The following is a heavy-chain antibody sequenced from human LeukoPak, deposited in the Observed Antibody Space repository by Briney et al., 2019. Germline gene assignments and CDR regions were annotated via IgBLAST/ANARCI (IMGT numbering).Heavy chain of an antibody. J-gene: IGHJ4*02. D-gene: IGHD6-13*01. CDR1: GFTFSSYW. CDR3: ARDPVLAAAGDPGYYFDY. CDR2: TNSYGSST. V-gene: IGHV3-74*01. Sequence: GGSLRLSCAASGFTFSSYWMHWVRQAPGKGLVWVSRTNSYGSSTSYADSVKGRFIISRDNSKNTLYLQMNSLRAEDTAVYYCARDPVLAAAGDPGYYFDYWGQGTLVTVSS.